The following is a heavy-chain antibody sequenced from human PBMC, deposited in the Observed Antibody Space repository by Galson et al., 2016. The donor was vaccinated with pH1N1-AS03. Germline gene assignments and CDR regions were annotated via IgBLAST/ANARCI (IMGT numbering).Heavy chain of an antibody. Sequence: QSGAEVKKPGDSLTISCQASGYISTSFWIGWVRQMPGKGLEWMGIIYPDDSDTRYSPSFQGQVTISADKSITTAYLQWTSLKASDTAIYYCAKRYGYYFDYWGQ. CDR1: GYISTSFW. J-gene: IGHJ4*02. V-gene: IGHV5-51*01. CDR3: AKRYGYYFDY. CDR2: IYPDDSDT. D-gene: IGHD2-15*01.